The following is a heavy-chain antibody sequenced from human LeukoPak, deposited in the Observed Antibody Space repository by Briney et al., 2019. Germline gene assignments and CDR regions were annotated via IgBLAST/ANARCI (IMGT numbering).Heavy chain of an antibody. D-gene: IGHD6-13*01. J-gene: IGHJ4*02. CDR1: GGSIRSYS. CDR2: IYTSGST. Sequence: SETLSLTCTVSGGSIRSYSWSWIRQPAGKGLEWIGRIYTSGSTNYNPSLKSRVTMSVDTSKNQFSLKLSSVTAADTAVYYCARDDPGIAAAGGVYWGQGTLVTVSS. CDR3: ARDDPGIAAAGGVY. V-gene: IGHV4-4*07.